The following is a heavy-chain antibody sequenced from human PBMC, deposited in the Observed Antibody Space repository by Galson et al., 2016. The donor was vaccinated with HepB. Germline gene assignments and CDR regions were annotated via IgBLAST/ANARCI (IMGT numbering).Heavy chain of an antibody. D-gene: IGHD1-26*01. V-gene: IGHV3-15*01. J-gene: IGHJ4*02. Sequence: SLRLSCAASGFTFSHAWMSWVRQAPGKGLEWVGRIKSESDGGTTNYAAPVKGRFTISRDDSKNTLYLQMNSLKTEDTAMYYCSTDKVGATDFDFWGQGTLVTVSS. CDR2: IKSESDGGTT. CDR1: GFTFSHAW. CDR3: STDKVGATDFDF.